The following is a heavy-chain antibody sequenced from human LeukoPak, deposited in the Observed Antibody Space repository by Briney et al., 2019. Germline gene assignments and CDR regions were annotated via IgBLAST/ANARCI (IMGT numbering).Heavy chain of an antibody. Sequence: ASVEVSCKASGYTFNDYYIHWVRQAPGQGLEWMGWINPNSGGTNYAQKFQGRVTVTRDTSISTAYMELSSLRSDDTAVYYCTRGETGRDSSGYFGYWGQGTLVTVSS. D-gene: IGHD3-22*01. CDR2: INPNSGGT. J-gene: IGHJ4*02. CDR3: TRGETGRDSSGYFGY. V-gene: IGHV1-2*02. CDR1: GYTFNDYY.